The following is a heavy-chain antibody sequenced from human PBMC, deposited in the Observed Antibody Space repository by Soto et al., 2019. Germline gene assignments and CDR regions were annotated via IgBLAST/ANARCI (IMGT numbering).Heavy chain of an antibody. D-gene: IGHD2-2*02. J-gene: IGHJ6*02. CDR1: GFTFSSYG. CDR3: ARGLGYCSSTSCYRTPDYYYGMDV. CDR2: IWYDGSNK. Sequence: QVQLVESGGGVVQPGRTLRLSCAASGFTFSSYGMHWVRQAPGKGLEWVAVIWYDGSNKYYADSVKGRFTISRDNSKNTLYLQTNSLRAEDTAVYYSARGLGYCSSTSCYRTPDYYYGMDVWGQGTTVTVSS. V-gene: IGHV3-33*01.